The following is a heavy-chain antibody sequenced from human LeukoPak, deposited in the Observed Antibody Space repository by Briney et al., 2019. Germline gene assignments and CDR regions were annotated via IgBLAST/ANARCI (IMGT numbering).Heavy chain of an antibody. Sequence: PSETLSLTCTVSGGSISSSSYYWGWIRQPPGKGLEWIGSIYYSGSTYYNPSLKSRVTISVDTSKNQFSLKLSSVTAADTAVYYCARDPGEEWQRWSAFDIWGQGTMVTVSS. CDR3: ARDPGEEWQRWSAFDI. CDR2: IYYSGST. J-gene: IGHJ3*02. CDR1: GGSISSSSYY. V-gene: IGHV4-39*07. D-gene: IGHD5-12*01.